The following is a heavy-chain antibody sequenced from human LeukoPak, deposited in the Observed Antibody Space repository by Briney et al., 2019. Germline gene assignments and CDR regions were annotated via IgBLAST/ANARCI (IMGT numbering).Heavy chain of an antibody. D-gene: IGHD3-22*01. Sequence: PSETLSLTCVVSGGSISSYYWSWIRQPPGKGLEWLGYIYYIGSTNYNPSLKSRVTISVDTSKNQFSLKLSSVTAADTAVYYCARLGGYSYYYDSSGYRLGEFDYWGQGTLVTVSS. V-gene: IGHV4-59*01. J-gene: IGHJ4*02. CDR3: ARLGGYSYYYDSSGYRLGEFDY. CDR1: GGSISSYY. CDR2: IYYIGST.